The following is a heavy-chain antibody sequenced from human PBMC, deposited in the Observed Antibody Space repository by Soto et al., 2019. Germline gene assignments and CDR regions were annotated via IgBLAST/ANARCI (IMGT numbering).Heavy chain of an antibody. Sequence: EVPLLESGGGLVQPGGSLRLSCAASGFTFSTYAMSWVRQAPGKVLEWVSAISGSGGSTYYADSVKGRFTISRDNSKNTLYLQMNRLRAEDTAVYYCAKVGVAPFYYYYGMDVWGQGTTVTVSS. D-gene: IGHD2-15*01. CDR2: ISGSGGST. V-gene: IGHV3-23*01. J-gene: IGHJ6*02. CDR3: AKVGVAPFYYYYGMDV. CDR1: GFTFSTYA.